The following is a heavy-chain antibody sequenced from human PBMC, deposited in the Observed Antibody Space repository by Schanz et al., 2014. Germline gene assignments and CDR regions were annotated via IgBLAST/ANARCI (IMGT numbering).Heavy chain of an antibody. CDR3: AKDLYNYGIFDS. J-gene: IGHJ5*01. Sequence: QVYLVESGGDLVKPGGSLRLSCAASGFTFSDYYMAWIRQAPGKGLEWVSHISGSSIHKNYADSVKGRFSISRDNSRKTLYLQMNSLRADDTAVYYCAKDLYNYGIFDSWGQGTLXTVSS. CDR2: ISGSSIHK. CDR1: GFTFSDYY. D-gene: IGHD3-16*01. V-gene: IGHV3-11*05.